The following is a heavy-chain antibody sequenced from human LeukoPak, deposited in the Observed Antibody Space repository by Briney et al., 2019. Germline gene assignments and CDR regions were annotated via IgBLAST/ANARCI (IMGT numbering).Heavy chain of an antibody. V-gene: IGHV3-21*01. J-gene: IGHJ4*02. CDR2: ISSSGSYI. CDR1: GFTFSSYA. CDR3: AKGSGVQVWSSLDY. D-gene: IGHD3-10*01. Sequence: GRSLRLSCAASGFTFSSYALNWVRQAPGKGLEWVSSISSSGSYIYYADSVKGRFTISRDNAKISLYLQMNSLRAEDTAVYYWAKGSGVQVWSSLDYWGQGTLVTVSS.